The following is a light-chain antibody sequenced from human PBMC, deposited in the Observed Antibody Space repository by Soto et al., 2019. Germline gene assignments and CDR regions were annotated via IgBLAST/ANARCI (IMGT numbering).Light chain of an antibody. CDR1: SGSVSTNYH. Sequence: QTVVTQEPSFSVSPGGTVTLTCGLTSGSVSTNYHPSWYQQTPGQAPRTLIHSTNTRSSRVPDRFSGSILGNKAALTITGAQADDQSDYYCVLFMGSGIWMFGGGTKVTVL. CDR3: VLFMGSGIWM. V-gene: IGLV8-61*01. J-gene: IGLJ3*02. CDR2: STN.